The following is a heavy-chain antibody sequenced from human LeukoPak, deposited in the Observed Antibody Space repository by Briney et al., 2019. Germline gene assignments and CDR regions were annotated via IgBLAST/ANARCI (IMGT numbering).Heavy chain of an antibody. V-gene: IGHV3-30*02. CDR2: IRYDGSNK. J-gene: IGHJ5*02. D-gene: IGHD6-13*01. CDR3: ARGDGEAASLWENWFDP. Sequence: GGSLRLSCAASGFTFSSYGMHWVRQAPGKGLEWVTFIRYDGSNKYYTDSVKGRFTISRDNSYKTLYLQMNSLRAEDTAVYYCARGDGEAASLWENWFDPWGQGTLVTVSS. CDR1: GFTFSSYG.